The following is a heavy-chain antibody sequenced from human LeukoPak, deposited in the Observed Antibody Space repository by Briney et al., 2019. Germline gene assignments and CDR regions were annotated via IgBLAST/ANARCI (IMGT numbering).Heavy chain of an antibody. J-gene: IGHJ5*02. V-gene: IGHV3-33*08. CDR2: IWYDGSNK. CDR1: GFTFISYG. D-gene: IGHD3-22*01. CDR3: ARDGSSGYSWFDP. Sequence: GGSLRLSCAASGFTFISYGMHWVRQAPGKGLEWVAVIWYDGSNKYYADSVKGRFTISRDNSKNTLYLQMNSLRAEDTAVYYCARDGSSGYSWFDPWGQGTLVTVSS.